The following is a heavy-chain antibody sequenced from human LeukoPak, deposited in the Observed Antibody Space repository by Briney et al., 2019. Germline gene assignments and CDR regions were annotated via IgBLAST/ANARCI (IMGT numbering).Heavy chain of an antibody. CDR1: GGSFSGYY. CDR2: NNHSGST. D-gene: IGHD4-23*01. J-gene: IGHJ3*02. V-gene: IGHV4-34*01. Sequence: SETLSLTCAVYGGSFSGYYWSWIRQPPGKGLEWIGENNHSGSTNYNPSLKSRVTISVDTSKNQFSLKLSSVTAADTAVYYCAGDYGGNSQGAFDIWGQGTMVTVSS. CDR3: AGDYGGNSQGAFDI.